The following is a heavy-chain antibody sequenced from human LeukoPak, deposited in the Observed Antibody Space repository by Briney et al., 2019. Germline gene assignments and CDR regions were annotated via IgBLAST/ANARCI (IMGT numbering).Heavy chain of an antibody. Sequence: GGSLRLSCAASGFTFSSYAMHWVRQAPGKGLEYVSTISDNGGSTFYANSVKGRFTISRDNSKNTLYLQMGSLRPEDMAVYYCARALIAARPDSLFDCWGQGTLVTVSS. CDR1: GFTFSSYA. D-gene: IGHD6-6*01. CDR2: ISDNGGST. CDR3: ARALIAARPDSLFDC. V-gene: IGHV3-64*01. J-gene: IGHJ4*02.